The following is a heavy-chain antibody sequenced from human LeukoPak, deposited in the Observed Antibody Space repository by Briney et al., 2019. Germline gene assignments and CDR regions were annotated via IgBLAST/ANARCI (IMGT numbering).Heavy chain of an antibody. CDR2: INHSGIT. J-gene: IGHJ4*02. CDR1: GGSFSGYY. Sequence: TETLSLTCGVYGGSFSGYYWTWIRQPPGKGLEWIGEINHSGITNYNPSLKSRVTISIDTSKSQFSLKLNSVTAADTAVYYCSRGLSDVYWGQGTLVTVSS. V-gene: IGHV4-34*01. CDR3: SRGLSDVY.